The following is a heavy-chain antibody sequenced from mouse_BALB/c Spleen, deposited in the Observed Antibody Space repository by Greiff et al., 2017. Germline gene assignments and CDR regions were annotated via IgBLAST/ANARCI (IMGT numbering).Heavy chain of an antibody. V-gene: IGHV1S34*01. CDR3: ARFTTATGAMDY. CDR1: GYSFTGYY. J-gene: IGHJ4*01. D-gene: IGHD1-2*01. Sequence: LVKTGASVKISCKASGYSFTGYYMHWVKQSHGKSLEWIGYISCYNGATSYNQKFKGKATFTVDTSSSTAYMQLSSLTSEDSAVYYCARFTTATGAMDYWGQGTSVTVSS. CDR2: ISCYNGAT.